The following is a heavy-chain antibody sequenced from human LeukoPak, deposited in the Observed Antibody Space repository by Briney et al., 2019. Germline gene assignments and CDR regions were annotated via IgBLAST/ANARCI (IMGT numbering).Heavy chain of an antibody. CDR1: GGSISSGSYY. D-gene: IGHD3-3*01. CDR2: IYTSGST. Sequence: SSETLSLTCTVSGGSISSGSYYWSWIRQPAGKGLEWIGRIYTSGSTNYNPSLKSRVTISVDTSKNQFSLKLSSVTAADTAVYYCARFITIFGVVTPNDAFDIWGQGTMVTVSS. V-gene: IGHV4-61*02. J-gene: IGHJ3*02. CDR3: ARFITIFGVVTPNDAFDI.